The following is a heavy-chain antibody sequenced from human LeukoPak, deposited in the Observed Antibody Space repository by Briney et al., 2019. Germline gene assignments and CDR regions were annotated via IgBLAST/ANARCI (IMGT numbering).Heavy chain of an antibody. D-gene: IGHD3-22*01. CDR1: GYSISSGYY. V-gene: IGHV4-38-2*01. J-gene: IGHJ5*02. CDR3: ARHGNYYDTSQSDP. CDR2: VYHSGST. Sequence: SETLSLTCAVSGYSISSGYYWGWTRQPPGKGLEWIGSVYHSGSTYYNPSLKSRVTISVDTSKNQFSLKLSSVTAADTAVYYCARHGNYYDTSQSDPWGQGTLVTVSS.